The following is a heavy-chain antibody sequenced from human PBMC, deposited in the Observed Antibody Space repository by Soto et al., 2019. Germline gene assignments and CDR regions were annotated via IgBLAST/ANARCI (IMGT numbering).Heavy chain of an antibody. CDR2: INAGNGNT. J-gene: IGHJ6*03. CDR1: GYTFTNYA. CDR3: ARGHLAVVPVASWYFYMDV. V-gene: IGHV1-3*01. D-gene: IGHD2-2*01. Sequence: QVQLVQSGAEVEKPGASVKVSCKASGYTFTNYAVHWVRQAPGQRLEWMWWINAGNGNTRYSQKFQGRVTITRDTSARTAYMELSSLRSEDTAVYYCARGHLAVVPVASWYFYMDVWGKGATVTVSS.